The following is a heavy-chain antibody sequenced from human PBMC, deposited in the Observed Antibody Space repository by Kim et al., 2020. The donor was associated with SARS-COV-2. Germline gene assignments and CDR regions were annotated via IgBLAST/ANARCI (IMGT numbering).Heavy chain of an antibody. D-gene: IGHD3-22*01. J-gene: IGHJ3*02. CDR2: IWYDGSNK. CDR3: AKFSGYYHEADAIDI. Sequence: GGSLRLSCAASGFTFSSYGMHWVRQAPGKGLEWVAVIWYDGSNKYYADSVKGRFTISRDNSKNRLYLQMNSLRAEDTAVYYCAKFSGYYHEADAIDIWG. V-gene: IGHV3-33*06. CDR1: GFTFSSYG.